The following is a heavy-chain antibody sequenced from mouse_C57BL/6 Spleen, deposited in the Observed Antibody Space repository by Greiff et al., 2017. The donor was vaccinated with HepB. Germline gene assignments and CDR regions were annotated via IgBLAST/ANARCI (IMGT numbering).Heavy chain of an antibody. J-gene: IGHJ2*01. CDR3: ARLDFDY. CDR1: GYTFTSYW. CDR2: IYPGSGST. V-gene: IGHV1-55*01. Sequence: QVQLQPGAELVKPGASVKMSCKASGYTFTSYWITWVKQRPGQGLEWIGDIYPGSGSTNYNEKFKSKATLTVDTSSSTAYMQLSSLTSEDSAVYYCARLDFDYWGQGTTLTVSS.